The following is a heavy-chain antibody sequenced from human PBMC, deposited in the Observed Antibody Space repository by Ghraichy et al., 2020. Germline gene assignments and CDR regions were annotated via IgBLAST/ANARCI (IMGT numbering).Heavy chain of an antibody. Sequence: SETLSLTCAVSGYSISSGYYWGWIRQPPGKGLEWIGSIYHSGSTYYNPSLKSRVTISVDTSKNQFSLKLSSVTAADTAVYYCARDGGYNSYYFDYWGQGTLVTVSS. V-gene: IGHV4-38-2*02. CDR2: IYHSGST. CDR3: ARDGGYNSYYFDY. J-gene: IGHJ4*02. D-gene: IGHD5-24*01. CDR1: GYSISSGYY.